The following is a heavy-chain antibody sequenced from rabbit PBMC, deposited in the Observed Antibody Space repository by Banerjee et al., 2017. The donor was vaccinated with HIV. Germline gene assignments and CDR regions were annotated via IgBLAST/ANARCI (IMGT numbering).Heavy chain of an antibody. CDR2: IYADGSGYT. CDR3: ARGSAYAGAGYAL. CDR1: GFSFSSNYW. D-gene: IGHD4-2*01. Sequence: QSLEESGGDLVKPGASLTLTCTASGFSFSSNYWICWVRQAPGKGLEWIACIYADGSGYTYYASWAKGRFTISKTSSTTVTLQMTSLTAADTATYFCARGSAYAGAGYALWGQGTLVTVS. V-gene: IGHV1S40*01. J-gene: IGHJ3*01.